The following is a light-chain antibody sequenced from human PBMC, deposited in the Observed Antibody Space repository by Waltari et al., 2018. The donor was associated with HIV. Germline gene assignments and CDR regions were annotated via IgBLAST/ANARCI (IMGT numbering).Light chain of an antibody. CDR2: DVN. V-gene: IGLV2-11*01. J-gene: IGLJ1*01. Sequence: QSALTQPRSVSGSPGQTVTISCRGTSRDIGGYNYVSWYQQHPAEAPRLMIYDVNKRPSGVPDRFSGSKSGNTASLTISGLQAEDEADYYCCSYAGSNTFYVFGTGTEVIVL. CDR1: SRDIGGYNY. CDR3: CSYAGSNTFYV.